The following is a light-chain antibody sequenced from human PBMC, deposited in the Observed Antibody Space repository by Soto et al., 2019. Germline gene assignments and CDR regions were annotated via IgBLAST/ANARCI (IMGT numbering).Light chain of an antibody. CDR2: GTS. V-gene: IGKV3-15*01. Sequence: EILMTQSPATLSLSPGERATVSCRASQSVSSNLAWYQQKAGQAPRLLIYGTSTRATGIPARFSGSGSGTDFTLTISSLQSEDFAVYYCQQYNSWPRTFGQGTKVDIK. CDR1: QSVSSN. CDR3: QQYNSWPRT. J-gene: IGKJ1*01.